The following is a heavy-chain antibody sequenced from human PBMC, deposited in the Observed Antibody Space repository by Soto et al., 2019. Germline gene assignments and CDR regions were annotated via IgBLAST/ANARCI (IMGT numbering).Heavy chain of an antibody. CDR1: GYIFTDYY. Sequence: ASVKFSCKASGYIFTDYYLHWVRQAPGQGLEYMGWINPNTGGTKYSQRFQGRVTMTGGTLLLNWLTSDDTAVYYCARSLSTIGARLEYWGQGTLVTVSS. CDR2: INPNTGGT. J-gene: IGHJ4*01. CDR3: ARSLSTIGARLEY. D-gene: IGHD6-6*01. V-gene: IGHV1-2*02.